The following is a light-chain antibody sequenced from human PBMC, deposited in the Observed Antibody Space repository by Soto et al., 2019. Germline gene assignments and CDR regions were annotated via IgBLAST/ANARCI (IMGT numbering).Light chain of an antibody. J-gene: IGKJ1*01. CDR3: QQYNTYST. CDR1: QSISSX. Sequence: DIQMTQSPSTLSAFVGDRVTITCRASQSISSXLAWYQQKPGEAPKLLINKASTLESGVPSRFSGSGSGTEFTLTISSLQPDDFATYYCQQYNTYSTFGQGTKVEI. CDR2: KAS. V-gene: IGKV1-5*03.